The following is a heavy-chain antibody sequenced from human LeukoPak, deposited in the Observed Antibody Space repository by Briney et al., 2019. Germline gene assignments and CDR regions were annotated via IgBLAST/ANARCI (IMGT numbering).Heavy chain of an antibody. Sequence: PSQTLSLTCTVSGGSISSGDYYWSWIRQPPGKGLEWIGYIYYSGSTYYNPSLKSRVTISVDTSKNQFSLKLSSVTAADTAVYYCARESRSYCSSTSCYQNYYCYGMDVWGQGTTVTVSS. CDR2: IYYSGST. CDR3: ARESRSYCSSTSCYQNYYCYGMDV. J-gene: IGHJ6*02. V-gene: IGHV4-30-4*01. D-gene: IGHD2-2*01. CDR1: GGSISSGDYY.